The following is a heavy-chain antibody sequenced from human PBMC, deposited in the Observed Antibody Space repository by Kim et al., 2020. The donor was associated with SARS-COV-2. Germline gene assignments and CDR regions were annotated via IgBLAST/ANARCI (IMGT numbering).Heavy chain of an antibody. Sequence: SETLSLTCTVSGGSISSSSYYWGWIRQPPGKGLEWIGSIYYSGSTYYNPSLKSRVTISVDTSKNQFSLKLSSVTAADTAVYYCARHADITMIVVQGSTYFDYWGQGTLVTVSS. D-gene: IGHD3-22*01. CDR3: ARHADITMIVVQGSTYFDY. V-gene: IGHV4-39*01. J-gene: IGHJ4*02. CDR1: GGSISSSSYY. CDR2: IYYSGST.